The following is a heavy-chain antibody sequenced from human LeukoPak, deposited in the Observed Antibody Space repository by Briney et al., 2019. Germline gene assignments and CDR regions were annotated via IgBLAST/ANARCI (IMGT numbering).Heavy chain of an antibody. CDR3: ARGPSPDYYDSSGYYYFDY. CDR2: IYTSGST. J-gene: IGHJ4*02. Sequence: PSQTLSLTCTVSGGSISSGSYYWSWIRQPAGKGLEWIGRIYTSGSTNYNPSLKSRVTISVDTSKNQFSLKLSSVTAADTAMYHCARGPSPDYYDSSGYYYFDYWGQGTLVTVSS. V-gene: IGHV4-61*02. D-gene: IGHD3-22*01. CDR1: GGSISSGSYY.